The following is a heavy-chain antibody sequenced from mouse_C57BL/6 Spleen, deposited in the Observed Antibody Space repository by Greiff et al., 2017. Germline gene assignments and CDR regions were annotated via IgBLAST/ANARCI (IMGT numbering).Heavy chain of an antibody. CDR3: ARESWD. CDR1: GYSITSGYY. V-gene: IGHV3-6*01. D-gene: IGHD4-1*01. Sequence: EVQLVESGPGLVKPSQSLSLTCSVTGYSITSGYYWNWIRQFPGNKLEWMGYISYDGSNNYNPSLKNRISITRDTSKNQFFLKLNSVTTEDTATYYCARESWDWGQGTTLTVSS. J-gene: IGHJ2*01. CDR2: ISYDGSN.